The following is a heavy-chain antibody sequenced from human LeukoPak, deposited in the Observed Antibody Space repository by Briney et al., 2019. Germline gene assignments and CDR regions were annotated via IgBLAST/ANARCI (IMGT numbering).Heavy chain of an antibody. D-gene: IGHD2/OR15-2a*01. CDR2: IKPDGSGK. Sequence: GGSLRLSCAASGFSFSSYWMTWVRQVPGKGLEWVANIKPDGSGKHYVDSVKGRFTISRDNAKSSLYLQMDSLRVEDTAVYYCSSQPAVIVLDFWGQGALVTVSS. V-gene: IGHV3-7*01. CDR3: SSQPAVIVLDF. CDR1: GFSFSSYW. J-gene: IGHJ4*02.